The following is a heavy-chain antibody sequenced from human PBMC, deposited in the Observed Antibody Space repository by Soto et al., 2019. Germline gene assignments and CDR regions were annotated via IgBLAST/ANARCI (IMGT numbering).Heavy chain of an antibody. D-gene: IGHD6-13*01. Sequence: GGSLRLSCEASGFTFSSYAMSWVRQAPGKGLELVSGISGGGSTTYYADSVKGRFTISRDNSKNTLFLQVNSLRAEDTAVYYCARDQAAGGTISRYFQDWGQGTLVTVSS. V-gene: IGHV3-23*01. CDR1: GFTFSSYA. CDR2: ISGGGSTT. CDR3: ARDQAAGGTISRYFQD. J-gene: IGHJ1*01.